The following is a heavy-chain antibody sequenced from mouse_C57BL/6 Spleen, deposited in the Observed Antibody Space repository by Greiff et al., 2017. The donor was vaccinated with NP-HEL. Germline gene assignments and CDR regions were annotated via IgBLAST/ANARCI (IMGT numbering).Heavy chain of an antibody. J-gene: IGHJ1*03. Sequence: EVQLVESGGGLVKPGGSLKLSCAASGFTFSDYGMHWVRQAPEKGLEWVAYISSGSSTIYYADTVKGRFTISRDNAKNTLFLQMTSLRSEDTAMYYCARGDYDDGYFDVWGTGTTVTVSS. V-gene: IGHV5-17*01. CDR1: GFTFSDYG. D-gene: IGHD2-4*01. CDR3: ARGDYDDGYFDV. CDR2: ISSGSSTI.